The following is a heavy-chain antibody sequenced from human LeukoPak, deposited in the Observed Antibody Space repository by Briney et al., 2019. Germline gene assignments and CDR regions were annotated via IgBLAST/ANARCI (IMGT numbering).Heavy chain of an antibody. Sequence: SQTLSLTCAVSGGSISSGGYSWSWIRQPPGKGLEWIGYIYHSGSTYYNPSLKSRVTISVDRSENQFSLKLSSVTAADTAVYYCARVVVVATYLDYWGQGTLVTVSS. J-gene: IGHJ4*02. CDR1: GGSISSGGYS. CDR3: ARVVVVATYLDY. V-gene: IGHV4-30-2*01. D-gene: IGHD3-22*01. CDR2: IYHSGST.